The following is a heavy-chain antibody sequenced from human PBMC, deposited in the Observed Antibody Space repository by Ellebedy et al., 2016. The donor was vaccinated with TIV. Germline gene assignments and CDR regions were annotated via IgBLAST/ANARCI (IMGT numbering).Heavy chain of an antibody. D-gene: IGHD3-16*01. CDR1: GGTFSSYA. CDR3: ARVTGRYYFDY. Sequence: ASVKVSCKASGGTFSSYAISWVRQAPGQGLEWMGGIIPIFGTANYAQKFQGRVTITADESTSTAYMELSSLRSEDTAVYYCARVTGRYYFDYWGQGTLVTVSS. CDR2: IIPIFGTA. V-gene: IGHV1-69*13. J-gene: IGHJ4*02.